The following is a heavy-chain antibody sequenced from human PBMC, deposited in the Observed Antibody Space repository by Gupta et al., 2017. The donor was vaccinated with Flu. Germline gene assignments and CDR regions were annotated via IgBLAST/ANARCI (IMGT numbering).Heavy chain of an antibody. CDR2: SWNSGRV. CDR3: VNDSLSSSWSLFDS. V-gene: IGHV3-9*01. D-gene: IGHD6-19*01. J-gene: IGHJ4*02. Sequence: SWNSGRVDYAAAVKGRFTISSTTAKNSRYLQMNSLRAEDTAFYYCVNDSLSSSWSLFDSWGQGTPVTVSS.